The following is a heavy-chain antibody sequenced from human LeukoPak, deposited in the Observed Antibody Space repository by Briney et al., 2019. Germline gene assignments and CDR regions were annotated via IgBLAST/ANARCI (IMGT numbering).Heavy chain of an antibody. J-gene: IGHJ4*02. CDR1: GGTFSSYA. V-gene: IGHV1-69*04. D-gene: IGHD3-9*01. CDR2: IIPILGIA. Sequence: ASVKVSCKASGGTFSSYAISWVRQAPGQGLEWMGRIIPILGIANYAQKFQGRVTITADKSTSTAYMELSSLRSGDTAVYYCARDYPTYYDILTGPSGYWGQGTLVTVSS. CDR3: ARDYPTYYDILTGPSGY.